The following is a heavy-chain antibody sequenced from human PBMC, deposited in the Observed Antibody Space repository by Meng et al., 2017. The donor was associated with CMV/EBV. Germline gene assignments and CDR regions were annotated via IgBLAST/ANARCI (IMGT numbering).Heavy chain of an antibody. CDR3: ARGGSSSSETFDY. V-gene: IGHV4-59*01. CDR1: GGSLSSYY. CDR2: IYYSGST. J-gene: IGHJ4*02. Sequence: SETLSLTCTVSGGSLSSYYWSWIRQPPGKGLEWIGYIYYSGSTNYNPSLKSRVTISVDTSKNQFSLKLSSVAAADTAVYYCARGGSSSSETFDYWGQGTLVTVSS. D-gene: IGHD6-6*01.